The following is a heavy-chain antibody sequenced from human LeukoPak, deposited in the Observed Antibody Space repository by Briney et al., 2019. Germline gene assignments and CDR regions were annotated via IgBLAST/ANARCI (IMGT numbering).Heavy chain of an antibody. CDR3: ARSWVVVTAILPGAFDI. V-gene: IGHV1-69*04. J-gene: IGHJ3*02. CDR1: GGTYSSYA. CDR2: IIPILGIA. Sequence: ASVKVSCKASGGTYSSYAISWVRQAPGQGLEWMGRIIPILGIANYAQKFQGRVTITADKSTSTAYMELSSLRSEDTAVYYCARSWVVVTAILPGAFDIWGQGTMVTVSS. D-gene: IGHD2-21*02.